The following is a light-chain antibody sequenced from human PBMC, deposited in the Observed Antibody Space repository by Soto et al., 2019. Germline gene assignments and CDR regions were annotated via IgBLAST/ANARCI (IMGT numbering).Light chain of an antibody. CDR1: GSDIGAYNY. V-gene: IGLV2-14*01. CDR2: GVT. Sequence: QSALTQPASVSGSPGQSITISCTESGSDIGAYNYVSWYQQHPGKAPKLLIHGVTRRPSGVSSRFSASKSAYTASLTISGLQAEDEANYYCSSFTTSYFYVFGPGTKVT. J-gene: IGLJ1*01. CDR3: SSFTTSYFYV.